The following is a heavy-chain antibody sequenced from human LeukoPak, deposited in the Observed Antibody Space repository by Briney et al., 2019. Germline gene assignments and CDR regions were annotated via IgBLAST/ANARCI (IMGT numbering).Heavy chain of an antibody. J-gene: IGHJ4*02. CDR2: IYHSGST. CDR3: ARDGGVLRFLEWLLPFDY. Sequence: SETLSLTCTVSGYSISSGYYWGWIRQPPGKGVEWIGSIYHSGSTYYNPSLKSRVTISVDTSKNQFSLKLSSVTAADTAVYYCARDGGVLRFLEWLLPFDYWGQGTLVTVSS. D-gene: IGHD3-3*01. CDR1: GYSISSGYY. V-gene: IGHV4-38-2*02.